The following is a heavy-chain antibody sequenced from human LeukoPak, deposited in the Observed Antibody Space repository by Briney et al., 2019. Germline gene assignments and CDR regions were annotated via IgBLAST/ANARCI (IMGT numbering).Heavy chain of an antibody. V-gene: IGHV3-30*19. Sequence: SGGSLRLSCAASGFTFSSYGMHWVRQAPGKGLEWVAVISYDGSNKYYADSVKGRFTISRDNSKNTLYLQMNSLRAEDTAVYYCARDGYYSSSDHYYYGMDVWGQGTTVTVSS. J-gene: IGHJ6*02. CDR1: GFTFSSYG. CDR3: ARDGYYSSSDHYYYGMDV. D-gene: IGHD6-13*01. CDR2: ISYDGSNK.